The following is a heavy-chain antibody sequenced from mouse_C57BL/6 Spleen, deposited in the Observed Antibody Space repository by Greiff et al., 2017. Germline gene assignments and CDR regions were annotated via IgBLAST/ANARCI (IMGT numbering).Heavy chain of an antibody. CDR3: ALITTVGYFDV. Sequence: QVQLKQPGAELVKPGASVKLSCKASGYTFTSYWMHWVKQRPGQGLEWIGMIHPNSGSTNYNEKFKSKATLTVDKSSSTAYMQLSSLTSEDSAVYYCALITTVGYFDVWGTGTTVTVSS. CDR1: GYTFTSYW. V-gene: IGHV1-64*01. J-gene: IGHJ1*03. CDR2: IHPNSGST. D-gene: IGHD1-1*01.